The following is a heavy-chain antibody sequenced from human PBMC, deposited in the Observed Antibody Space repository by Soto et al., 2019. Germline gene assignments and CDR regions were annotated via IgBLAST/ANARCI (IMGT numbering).Heavy chain of an antibody. CDR1: GTSFGTYY. Sequence: SETLSLTCAVSGTSFGTYYWSWIRQPPGKGLEWIGYIYYSGSLKYNPSLKSRLTISVDTSKNQFSLKLTSVTAADTAVYYCARDKITGLFDYWGQGTLVTVSS. CDR3: ARDKITGLFDY. V-gene: IGHV4-59*12. J-gene: IGHJ4*02. CDR2: IYYSGSL. D-gene: IGHD2-8*02.